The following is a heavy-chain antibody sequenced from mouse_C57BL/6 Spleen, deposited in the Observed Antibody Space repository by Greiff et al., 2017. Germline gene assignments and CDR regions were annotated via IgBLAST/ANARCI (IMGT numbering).Heavy chain of an antibody. V-gene: IGHV3-6*01. J-gene: IGHJ3*01. D-gene: IGHD1-1*01. CDR3: ARGDYGSSWGFAY. CDR1: GYSITSGYY. CDR2: ISYDGSN. Sequence: EVKLLESGPGLVKPSQSLSLTCSVTGYSITSGYYWNWIRQFPGNKLEWMGYISYDGSNNYNPSLKNRISITRDTSKNQFFLKLNSVTTEDTATYYCARGDYGSSWGFAYWGQGTLVTVSA.